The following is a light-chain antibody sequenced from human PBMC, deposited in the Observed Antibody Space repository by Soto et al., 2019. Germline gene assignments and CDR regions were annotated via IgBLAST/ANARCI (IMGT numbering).Light chain of an antibody. Sequence: QSALTQPASVSGSPGQSITMSCTGSSSDFGDDKYVTWYQQQPGKGPNLLIYGVSKRPSGVPHRFSGSKSDNTASLTVSGLQAEDEADYYCSSYGGSTNFVMFGGGTKVTVL. V-gene: IGLV2-8*01. CDR2: GVS. CDR3: SSYGGSTNFVM. CDR1: SSDFGDDKY. J-gene: IGLJ3*02.